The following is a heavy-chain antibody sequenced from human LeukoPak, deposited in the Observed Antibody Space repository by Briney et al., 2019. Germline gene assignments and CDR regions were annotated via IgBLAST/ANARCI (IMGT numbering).Heavy chain of an antibody. D-gene: IGHD3-22*01. V-gene: IGHV4-34*01. CDR3: ARHWGDSSGYYYYYYMDV. CDR2: VTRTGST. Sequence: SETLSLTCAVSGGSFSGYYWTWIRQPPGKGLEWIGEVTRTGSTFYNPSLKSRVSMSVDTSKNQFSLKLSSVTAADTAVYYCARHWGDSSGYYYYYYMDVWGKGTTVTVSS. CDR1: GGSFSGYY. J-gene: IGHJ6*03.